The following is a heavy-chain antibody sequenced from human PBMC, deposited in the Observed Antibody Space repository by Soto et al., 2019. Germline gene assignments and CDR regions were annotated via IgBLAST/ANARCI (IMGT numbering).Heavy chain of an antibody. V-gene: IGHV5-10-1*01. Sequence: PGESLKISCKGSGCSFTSYWISWVRQMPGKGLEWMGRIDPSDSYTNYSPSFQGHVTISADKSISTAYLQWSSLKASDTAMYYCARLLVLDTAIVYYGMDVWGQGTTVTVSS. CDR2: IDPSDSYT. CDR3: ARLLVLDTAIVYYGMDV. D-gene: IGHD5-18*01. J-gene: IGHJ6*02. CDR1: GCSFTSYW.